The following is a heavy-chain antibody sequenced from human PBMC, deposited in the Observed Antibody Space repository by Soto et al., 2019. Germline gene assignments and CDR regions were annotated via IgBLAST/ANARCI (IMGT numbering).Heavy chain of an antibody. CDR3: ARAEGVVAVITPPDY. Sequence: QVQLVESGGGVVQPGRSLRLSCAASGFTFSSYGMHWVRQAPGKGLEWVAVVWYDGSNKDYVDSVKGRFTISRDTSKNTLYLQMNSLRAEDTAVYYCARAEGVVAVITPPDYWGQGTLVTVSS. J-gene: IGHJ4*02. CDR2: VWYDGSNK. D-gene: IGHD3-3*01. V-gene: IGHV3-33*01. CDR1: GFTFSSYG.